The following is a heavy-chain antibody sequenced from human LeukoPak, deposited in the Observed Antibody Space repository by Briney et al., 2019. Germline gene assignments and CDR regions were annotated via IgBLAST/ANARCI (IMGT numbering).Heavy chain of an antibody. V-gene: IGHV3-23*01. Sequence: GGSLRLSCVGSGFTFRSHAMSWVRQAPEKGLEFVSGIYENGGTTYYADSVKGRFTISRDTSRNTVYLQMNSLRAEDTAVYYCVRDPGLDSRGNYVLDWGQGTLVTVSS. CDR1: GFTFRSHA. J-gene: IGHJ4*02. CDR3: VRDPGLDSRGNYVLD. CDR2: IYENGGTT. D-gene: IGHD2-8*01.